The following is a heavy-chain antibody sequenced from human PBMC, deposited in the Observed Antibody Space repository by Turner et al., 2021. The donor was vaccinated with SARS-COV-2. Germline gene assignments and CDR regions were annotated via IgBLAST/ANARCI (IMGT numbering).Heavy chain of an antibody. V-gene: IGHV3-21*01. CDR2: ISSSSSYR. J-gene: IGHJ6*02. D-gene: IGHD1-20*01. CDR3: ARDRIVRNWNDVPKPTYGMDV. Sequence: EVQLVESGGGLVKPGGSLRLSCAASGFTFSSYSMNWVRQAPGKWLEWVSSISSSSSYRYYADSAKGRFTISRDNAKNSVYLQMNSLRAEDTAVYYCARDRIVRNWNDVPKPTYGMDVWGQGTTVTVSS. CDR1: GFTFSSYS.